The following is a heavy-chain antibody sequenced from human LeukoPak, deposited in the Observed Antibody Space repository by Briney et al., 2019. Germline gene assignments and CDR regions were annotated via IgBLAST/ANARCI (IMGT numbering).Heavy chain of an antibody. CDR1: GGSFSGYY. J-gene: IGHJ4*02. D-gene: IGHD3-22*01. CDR3: ARRGYYDSSGYYYEDY. CDR2: INHSGSI. V-gene: IGHV4-34*01. Sequence: SETLSLTCAVYGGSFSGYYWSWIRQPPGKGLEWIGEINHSGSINYNPSLKSRVTISVDTSKNQFSLKLSSVTAADTAVYYCARRGYYDSSGYYYEDYWGQGTLVTVSS.